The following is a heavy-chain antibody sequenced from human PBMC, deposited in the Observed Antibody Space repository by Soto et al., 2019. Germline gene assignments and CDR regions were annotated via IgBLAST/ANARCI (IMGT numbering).Heavy chain of an antibody. Sequence: PSGTLSPTCIVLGGYNRSGSCHLGLFRRPHGKGLEWIASIKYGGTTFYNPSLKSRVTLSVDTSKNQFALKLSSVTAAETAVYYCARHGITGSYYDAFDIWGQGTMVTVSS. J-gene: IGHJ3*02. CDR2: IKYGGTT. D-gene: IGHD1-26*01. CDR1: GGYNRSGSCH. V-gene: IGHV4-39*01. CDR3: ARHGITGSYYDAFDI.